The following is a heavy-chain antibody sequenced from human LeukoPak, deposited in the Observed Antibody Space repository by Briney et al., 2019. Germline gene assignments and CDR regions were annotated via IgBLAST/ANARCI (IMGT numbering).Heavy chain of an antibody. Sequence: PSETLFLTCTVSGGSINFDNYYWSWIRQPAGKGLEWIGRVYTSGSTTYNPSLKSRVTISIDTSKNQFSLEMTSVTAADSAVYYCARDSPVQRSDYFDYWGQGALVAVSS. CDR3: ARDSPVQRSDYFDY. V-gene: IGHV4-61*02. CDR1: GGSINFDNYY. J-gene: IGHJ4*02. D-gene: IGHD3-3*01. CDR2: VYTSGST.